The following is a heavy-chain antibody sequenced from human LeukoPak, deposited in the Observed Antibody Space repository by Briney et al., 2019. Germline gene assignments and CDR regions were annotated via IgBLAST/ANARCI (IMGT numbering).Heavy chain of an antibody. J-gene: IGHJ5*02. CDR1: GFTFSSYW. CDR3: ARAGYCSGGSCYGGGWFDP. Sequence: GGSLRLSCAASGFTFSSYWMSWVRQAPGKGLEWVANIKQDGSEKYYVDSVKGRFTISRDNAKNSLYLQMNSLRAEDTAVYYCARAGYCSGGSCYGGGWFDPWGQGTLVTVSS. CDR2: IKQDGSEK. V-gene: IGHV3-7*01. D-gene: IGHD2-15*01.